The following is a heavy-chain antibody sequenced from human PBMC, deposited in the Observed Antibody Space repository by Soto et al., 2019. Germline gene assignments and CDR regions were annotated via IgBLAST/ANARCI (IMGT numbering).Heavy chain of an antibody. J-gene: IGHJ1*01. CDR3: AREEIAVAGDEYLQH. D-gene: IGHD6-19*01. CDR1: GGSISSYY. Sequence: PSETLSLTCTASGGSISSYYWSWIRQPPGKGLEWIGYIYYSGSTNYNPSLKSRVTISVDTSKNQFSLKLSSVTAADTAVYYCAREEIAVAGDEYLQHWGQGTLVAVSS. V-gene: IGHV4-59*01. CDR2: IYYSGST.